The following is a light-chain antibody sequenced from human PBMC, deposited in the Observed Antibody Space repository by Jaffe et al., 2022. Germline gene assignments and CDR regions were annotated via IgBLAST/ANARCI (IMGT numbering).Light chain of an antibody. Sequence: EIVLTQSPGTLSLSPGERATLSCRASQSVGSSYLAWYQHRPGQAPRLLIYGASSRATGIPDRFSGSGSGTDFTLTISRLEVEDFAVYYCQQYGTSPSITFGQGTRLDIK. CDR1: QSVGSSY. J-gene: IGKJ5*01. V-gene: IGKV3-20*01. CDR2: GAS. CDR3: QQYGTSPSIT.